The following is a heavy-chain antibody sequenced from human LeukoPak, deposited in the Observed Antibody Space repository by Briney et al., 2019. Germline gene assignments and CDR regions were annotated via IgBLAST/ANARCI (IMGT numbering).Heavy chain of an antibody. J-gene: IGHJ4*02. CDR3: ARGFDYYDSTGSGY. Sequence: GGSLRLSCAASGFTFSSYWMHWVRQAPGKGLVWVSRINGDGRSTTYADSAKGRFTISRDNAKNTLYLQMNSLRVEETAVYYCARGFDYYDSTGSGYWGQGTLVTVSS. CDR2: INGDGRST. V-gene: IGHV3-74*01. CDR1: GFTFSSYW. D-gene: IGHD3-22*01.